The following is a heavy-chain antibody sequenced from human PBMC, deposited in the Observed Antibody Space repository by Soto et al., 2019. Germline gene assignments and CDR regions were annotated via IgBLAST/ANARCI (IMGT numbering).Heavy chain of an antibody. Sequence: QVQLVQSGAEVKKPGASVKVSCKTSGYTFTGFDISWVRQAPGQGLEWMRWISAYNGNTNYAQKLQGRVTMTTDTSTSTAYMELRSLRSDDTAVYYCARAVSHFYSYYSMDVWCKGTTVTVS. CDR1: GYTFTGFD. D-gene: IGHD3-3*02. V-gene: IGHV1-18*01. CDR3: ARAVSHFYSYYSMDV. J-gene: IGHJ6*03. CDR2: ISAYNGNT.